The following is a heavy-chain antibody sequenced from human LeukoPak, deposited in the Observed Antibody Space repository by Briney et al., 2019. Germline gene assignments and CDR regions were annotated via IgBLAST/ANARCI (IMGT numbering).Heavy chain of an antibody. CDR1: GGSFSGYY. J-gene: IGHJ4*02. Sequence: SETLSLTCAVYGGSFSGYYWSWIRQPPGKGLEWIGEINHSGSTNYNPSLKSRVTISVDTSKNQFSLKLSSVTAADTAVYYCARDGEMGLLLWFGESTFDYWGQGTLVTVSS. D-gene: IGHD3-10*01. V-gene: IGHV4-34*01. CDR3: ARDGEMGLLLWFGESTFDY. CDR2: INHSGST.